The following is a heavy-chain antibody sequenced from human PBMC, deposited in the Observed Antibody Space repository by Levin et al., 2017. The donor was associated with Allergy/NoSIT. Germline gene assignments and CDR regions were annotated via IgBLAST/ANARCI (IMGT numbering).Heavy chain of an antibody. CDR1: GGSISSYY. V-gene: IGHV4-59*01. CDR3: ARVPSPYYYGSGSYWGPDYYYGMDV. Sequence: PSETLSLTCTVSGGSISSYYWSWIRQPPGKGLEWIGYIYYSGSTNYNPSLKSRVTISVDTSKNQFSLKLSSVTAADTAVYYCARVPSPYYYGSGSYWGPDYYYGMDVWGQGTTVTVSS. J-gene: IGHJ6*02. D-gene: IGHD3-10*01. CDR2: IYYSGST.